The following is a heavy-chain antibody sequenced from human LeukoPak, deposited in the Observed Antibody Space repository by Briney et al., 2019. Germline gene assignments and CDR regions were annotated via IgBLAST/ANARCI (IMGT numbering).Heavy chain of an antibody. J-gene: IGHJ6*03. V-gene: IGHV3-21*04. Sequence: KSGGSLRLSCAASGFTFSSYSMNWVRQAPGKGLEWVSFITSSSSYIYYADSVKGRFTISRDNAKNSLYLQMNSLRAEDTAVYYCARVRRQQLKLYYYYYYMDVWGKGTTVTVSS. D-gene: IGHD6-13*01. CDR1: GFTFSSYS. CDR3: ARVRRQQLKLYYYYYYMDV. CDR2: ITSSSSYI.